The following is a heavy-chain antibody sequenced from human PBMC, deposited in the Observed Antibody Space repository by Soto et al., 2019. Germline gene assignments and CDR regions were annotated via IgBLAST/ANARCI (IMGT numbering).Heavy chain of an antibody. CDR1: GFSFGDFA. CDR2: IRATPAGGTA. Sequence: PGGALRLSCATSGFSFGDFALTWVRQAPGRGLEWVSFIRATPAGGTAEYAASVKGRFTISRDVSKSIAYLQMNSLKTEDTAVYYCARIGPEAALRWFFDYWGQGTLVTVYS. CDR3: ARIGPEAALRWFFDY. V-gene: IGHV3-49*04. J-gene: IGHJ4*02. D-gene: IGHD2-15*01.